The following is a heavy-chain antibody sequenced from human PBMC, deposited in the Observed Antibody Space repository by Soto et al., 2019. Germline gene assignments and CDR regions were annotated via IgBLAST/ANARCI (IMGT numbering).Heavy chain of an antibody. Sequence: PGGSLRLSCAASGFTFSSYAMSWVRQAPGKGLEWVSAISGSGGSTYYADSVKGRFTISRDNSKNTLYLQMNSLRAEDTAVYYCAKEIVAARRGDYYYYGMDVWGQGTTVTGSS. D-gene: IGHD6-6*01. CDR2: ISGSGGST. J-gene: IGHJ6*02. V-gene: IGHV3-23*01. CDR3: AKEIVAARRGDYYYYGMDV. CDR1: GFTFSSYA.